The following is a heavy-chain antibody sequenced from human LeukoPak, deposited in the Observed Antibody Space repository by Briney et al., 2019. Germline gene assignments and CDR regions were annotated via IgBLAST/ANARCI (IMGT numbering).Heavy chain of an antibody. Sequence: GGSLRLSCAASGFTFSSYSMNWVRQAPGKGLEWVSYISSSGSTIYYADSVKGRFTISRDNAKNSLYLQMNSLRAEDTAVYYCARDLEAAAAHPFDYWGQGTLVTVSS. D-gene: IGHD6-13*01. CDR1: GFTFSSYS. V-gene: IGHV3-48*04. CDR3: ARDLEAAAAHPFDY. CDR2: ISSSGSTI. J-gene: IGHJ4*02.